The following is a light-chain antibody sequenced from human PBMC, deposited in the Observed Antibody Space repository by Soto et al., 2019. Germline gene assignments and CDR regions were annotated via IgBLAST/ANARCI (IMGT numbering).Light chain of an antibody. J-gene: IGKJ1*01. CDR3: LQYGSSPWT. CDR2: GVS. Sequence: EIVLTQSPGTLSLSPGERATLSCRASQSVSSNYLAWYQQKPGQAPRLLMYGVSSRATGITDRFSCSGSGTDFTLTISRLEPEDFAVYYCLQYGSSPWTFGQGTKVEIK. CDR1: QSVSSNY. V-gene: IGKV3-20*01.